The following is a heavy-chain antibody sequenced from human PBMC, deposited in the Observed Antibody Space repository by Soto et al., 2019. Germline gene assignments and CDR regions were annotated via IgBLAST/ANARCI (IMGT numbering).Heavy chain of an antibody. Sequence: GGSLRLSCAASGFTFSDYSMNWVRQAPGKGLEWVSSISKNSGYIYYADSVKGRFTISRDNAKSSLSLQMNSLRAEDTAVYYCARPQVPDGNKYFDPWGQGTLVTVSS. J-gene: IGHJ5*02. CDR2: ISKNSGYI. D-gene: IGHD2-2*01. V-gene: IGHV3-21*01. CDR3: ARPQVPDGNKYFDP. CDR1: GFTFSDYS.